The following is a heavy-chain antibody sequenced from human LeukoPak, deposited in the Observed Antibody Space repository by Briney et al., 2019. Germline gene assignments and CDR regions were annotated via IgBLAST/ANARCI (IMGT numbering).Heavy chain of an antibody. CDR3: ARDDGDYYFDY. D-gene: IGHD4-17*01. CDR2: IWYDGSNK. J-gene: IGHJ4*02. Sequence: HPGGSLRLSCAASGFTFSSYGMHWVRQAPGKGLEWVAVIWYDGSNKYYADSVKGRFTISRDNSKNTLYLQMNSLRAEDTAVYYCARDDGDYYFDYWGQGTLVTVSS. V-gene: IGHV3-33*08. CDR1: GFTFSSYG.